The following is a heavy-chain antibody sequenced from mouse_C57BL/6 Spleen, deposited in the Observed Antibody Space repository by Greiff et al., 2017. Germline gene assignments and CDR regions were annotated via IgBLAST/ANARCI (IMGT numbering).Heavy chain of an antibody. CDR3: ARSTHDY. D-gene: IGHD2-1*01. CDR2: INPGSGGT. J-gene: IGHJ2*01. CDR1: GYAFTNYL. Sequence: VQLQESGAELVRPGTSVKVSCKASGYAFTNYLIEWVKQRPGQGLEWIGVINPGSGGTNYNEKFKGKATLTADKSSSTAYMQLSSLTSEDSAVYFCARSTHDYWGQGTTLTVSS. V-gene: IGHV1-54*01.